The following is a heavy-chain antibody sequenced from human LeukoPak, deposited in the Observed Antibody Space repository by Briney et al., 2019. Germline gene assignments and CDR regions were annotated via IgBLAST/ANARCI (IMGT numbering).Heavy chain of an antibody. J-gene: IGHJ4*02. V-gene: IGHV4-4*02. D-gene: IGHD3-10*01. CDR2: IYHSGST. Sequence: SGTLSLTCAVSGGSFSSSNWWSWVRQPPGKGPEWIGEIYHSGSTNYNPSLKSRVTISVDKSKNQFSLKLSSVTAADTAVYYCARDIGVSLPYYGSEGYSYWGQGTLVTVSS. CDR1: GGSFSSSNW. CDR3: ARDIGVSLPYYGSEGYSY.